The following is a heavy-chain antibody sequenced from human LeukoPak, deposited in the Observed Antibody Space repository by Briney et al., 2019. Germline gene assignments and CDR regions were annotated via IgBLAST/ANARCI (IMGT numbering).Heavy chain of an antibody. CDR2: ISSSSRYI. J-gene: IGHJ4*02. D-gene: IGHD2-15*01. V-gene: IGHV3-21*04. CDR3: AKSGLNRFDY. CDR1: GFTFSTYS. Sequence: GGSLRLSCSASGFTFSTYSMNWVRQAPGKGLEWVSSISSSSRYIYYADSVKGRFTISRDNSKNTLYLQMNSLRAEDTAVYYCAKSGLNRFDYWGQGTLVTVSS.